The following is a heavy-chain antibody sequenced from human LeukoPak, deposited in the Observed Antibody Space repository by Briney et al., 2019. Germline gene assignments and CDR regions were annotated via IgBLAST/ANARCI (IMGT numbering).Heavy chain of an antibody. CDR2: IHYTGST. J-gene: IGHJ6*02. V-gene: IGHV4-39*01. D-gene: IGHD2-2*01. Sequence: SETLSLTCTVSGSSISSSSYYWGWIRQPPGKGLEWIGSIHYTGSTYSNPSLKSRVTISEDTSKNQISLRLSSVTAADTAIYYCARGSVECSSASCSTIYYYSGMDVWGQGTTVTVSS. CDR1: GSSISSSSYY. CDR3: ARGSVECSSASCSTIYYYSGMDV.